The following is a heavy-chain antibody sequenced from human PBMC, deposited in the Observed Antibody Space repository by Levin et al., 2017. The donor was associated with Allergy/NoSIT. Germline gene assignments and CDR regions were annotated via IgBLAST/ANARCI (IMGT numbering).Heavy chain of an antibody. CDR1: GGSIRYGGYY. Sequence: SQTLSLTCAVSGGSIRYGGYYWGWVRQHPVKGLEWIGYIYYTGETFYNPSLKGRASISPNTSNNQFSLRLTSMTAADTAVYYCTRARTGGVSPFDYWGQGTLVTVSS. CDR2: IYYTGET. V-gene: IGHV4-31*11. CDR3: TRARTGGVSPFDY. J-gene: IGHJ4*02. D-gene: IGHD2-8*02.